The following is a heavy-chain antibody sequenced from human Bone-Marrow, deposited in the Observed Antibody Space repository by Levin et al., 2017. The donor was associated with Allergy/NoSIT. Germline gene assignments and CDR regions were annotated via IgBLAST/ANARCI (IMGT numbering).Heavy chain of an antibody. J-gene: IGHJ3*02. Sequence: PSETLSLTCAVYGGSFSGYYWSWIRQSPGKGLEWIGEISHRGFTTYNPSLESRVTMSVDTSTNHFSVRLNSVTAADTAMYYCAVFSLRYGAFDIWGQGTVVTVSS. CDR3: AVFSLRYGAFDI. CDR2: ISHRGFT. D-gene: IGHD4-17*01. CDR1: GGSFSGYY. V-gene: IGHV4-34*01.